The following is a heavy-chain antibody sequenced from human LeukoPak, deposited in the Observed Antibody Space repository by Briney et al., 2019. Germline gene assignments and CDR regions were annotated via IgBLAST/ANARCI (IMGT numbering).Heavy chain of an antibody. CDR2: IDSGGGT. Sequence: GGPLRLSCAASGFTFRNYAMRWVRQAPGKGLERVSAIDSGGGTFFSISVKGRFTISRDNSKNTLYLQLSSLRVEDTAVYYCAKGPQGDWGQGALVTVSS. CDR3: AKGPQGD. D-gene: IGHD3-16*01. V-gene: IGHV3-23*01. J-gene: IGHJ4*02. CDR1: GFTFRNYA.